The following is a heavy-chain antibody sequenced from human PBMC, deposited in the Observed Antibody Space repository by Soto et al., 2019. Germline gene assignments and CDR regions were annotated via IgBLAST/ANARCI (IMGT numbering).Heavy chain of an antibody. D-gene: IGHD2-15*01. CDR3: ARDLIVAGLKNWFDP. V-gene: IGHV1-46*01. CDR1: GYTFTSYY. Sequence: ASVKGSCKASGYTFTSYYMHWVRQAPGQGLEWMGIINPSGGSTSYAQKFQGRVTMTRDTSTSTVYMELSSLRSEDTAVYYCARDLIVAGLKNWFDPWGQGTLVTVSS. CDR2: INPSGGST. J-gene: IGHJ5*02.